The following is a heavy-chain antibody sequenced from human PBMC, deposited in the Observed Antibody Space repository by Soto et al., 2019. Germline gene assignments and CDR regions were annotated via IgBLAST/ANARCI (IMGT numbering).Heavy chain of an antibody. V-gene: IGHV1-69*01. CDR1: GGTFSSSA. D-gene: IGHD6-19*01. CDR2: IIPIFGTA. Sequence: QVQLVQSGAEVKKPGSSVKVSCKASGGTFSSSAISWVRQAPGQGPEWMGGIIPIFGTANYAQKFQGRVTITADASAYTAYMELSSLTSEDTAIYFCAREGQWLVRLGGVQYHGMDVWGQGTTVTVSS. J-gene: IGHJ6*02. CDR3: AREGQWLVRLGGVQYHGMDV.